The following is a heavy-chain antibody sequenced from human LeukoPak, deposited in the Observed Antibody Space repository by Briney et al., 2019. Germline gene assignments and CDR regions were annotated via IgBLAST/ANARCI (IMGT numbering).Heavy chain of an antibody. CDR2: FSSGGNAE. CDR3: ARDTVSGPFVISLDY. J-gene: IGHJ4*02. D-gene: IGHD3-3*01. V-gene: IGHV3-48*03. Sequence: GGSLRLSCAASGFSLTSYEMNWVRQTPGRGLEWVSHFSSGGNAEYYADSVRGRFSMSRDNAKNSLYLEMNSLRAEDTAVYYCARDTVSGPFVISLDYWGQGALVTVSS. CDR1: GFSLTSYE.